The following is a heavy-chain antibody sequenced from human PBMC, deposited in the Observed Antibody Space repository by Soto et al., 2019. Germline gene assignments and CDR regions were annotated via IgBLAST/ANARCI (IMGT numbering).Heavy chain of an antibody. CDR3: ARRSVTSDY. D-gene: IGHD4-17*01. Sequence: SLSLTCTFSCGSIISGGYYSSWNRQHPGKGLEWIGYIYYSGSTYYNPSLKSRVTISVDTSKNQFSLKLSSVTAADTAVYYCARRSVTSDYWGQGTLVTVSS. J-gene: IGHJ4*02. CDR1: CGSIISGGYY. V-gene: IGHV4-31*03. CDR2: IYYSGST.